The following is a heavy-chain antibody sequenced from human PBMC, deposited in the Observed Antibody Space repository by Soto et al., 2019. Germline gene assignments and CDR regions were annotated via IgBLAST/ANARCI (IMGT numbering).Heavy chain of an antibody. CDR3: ARGFLEWLLGQYYYYGMDV. Sequence: GGSLRLSCAASGFTFSSYWMSWVRQAPGKGLEWVANIKQDGSEKYYVDSVKGRFTISRDNAKNSLYLQMNSLRAEDTAVCYCARGFLEWLLGQYYYYGMDVWGQGTTVTVSS. J-gene: IGHJ6*02. CDR1: GFTFSSYW. D-gene: IGHD3-3*01. CDR2: IKQDGSEK. V-gene: IGHV3-7*01.